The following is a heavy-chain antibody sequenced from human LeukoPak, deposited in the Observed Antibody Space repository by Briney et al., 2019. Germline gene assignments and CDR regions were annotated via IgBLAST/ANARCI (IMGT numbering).Heavy chain of an antibody. J-gene: IGHJ3*01. CDR1: GGSITSPTYY. CDR2: LFASGNY. V-gene: IGHV4-61*02. D-gene: IGHD2-21*01. Sequence: SETLSLTCSVSGGSITSPTYYRASIRQPAEKGLQDLGRLFASGNYNYNPSLKGRAAMSVDTSKSQISLKLTSVTGADTAMYYCAAFCASTSCLGHVFDVWGHGTMVTVSS. CDR3: AAFCASTSCLGHVFDV.